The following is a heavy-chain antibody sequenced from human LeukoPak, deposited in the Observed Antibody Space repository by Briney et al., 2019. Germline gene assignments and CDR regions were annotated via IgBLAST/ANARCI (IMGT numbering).Heavy chain of an antibody. CDR2: IIPIFGTA. J-gene: IGHJ4*02. Sequence: SVKVSCKASGGTFSSYAISWVRQAPGQGLEWMGGIIPIFGTANYAQKFQGRVTITTDESTSTAYMELSSLRSEDTAVYYCASQVYYYDSSGYSFFDYWGQGTLVTVSS. CDR1: GGTFSSYA. D-gene: IGHD3-22*01. V-gene: IGHV1-69*05. CDR3: ASQVYYYDSSGYSFFDY.